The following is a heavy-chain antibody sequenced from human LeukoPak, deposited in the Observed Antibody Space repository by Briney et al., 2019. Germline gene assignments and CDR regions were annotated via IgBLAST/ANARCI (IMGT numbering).Heavy chain of an antibody. CDR1: GFTFSSYG. J-gene: IGHJ4*02. CDR3: AKEDHYCTNGVCYPDY. Sequence: GGSLRLSCAASGFTFSSYGMHWVRQAPGKGLEWVAFIRYDGSNKYYADSVKGRFTISRDNSKNTLYLQMNSLRAEDTAVYYCAKEDHYCTNGVCYPDYWGQGTLVTVSS. CDR2: IRYDGSNK. V-gene: IGHV3-30*02. D-gene: IGHD2-8*01.